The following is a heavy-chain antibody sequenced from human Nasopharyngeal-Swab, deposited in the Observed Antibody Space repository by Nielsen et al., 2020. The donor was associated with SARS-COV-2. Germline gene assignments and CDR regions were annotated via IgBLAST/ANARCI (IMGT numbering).Heavy chain of an antibody. J-gene: IGHJ4*02. Sequence: SETLSLTCAVYGGSFSGDNWSWIRQPPGKGLEWIGEINDSGSTNYNPSLKSRVTISVDTSKNQFSLKLSSVTAADTAVYYCARGPRGSGTSSSSYYFDYWGQGTLVTVSS. V-gene: IGHV4-34*01. CDR3: ARGPRGSGTSSSSYYFDY. CDR1: GGSFSGDN. D-gene: IGHD6-6*01. CDR2: INDSGST.